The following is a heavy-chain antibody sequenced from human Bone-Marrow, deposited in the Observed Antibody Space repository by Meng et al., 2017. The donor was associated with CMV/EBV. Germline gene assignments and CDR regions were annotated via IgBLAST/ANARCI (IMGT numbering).Heavy chain of an antibody. D-gene: IGHD1-7*01. Sequence: ASVKVSCKASGYTFTDYHMHWVRQAPGQGLEWMGWINPKSGGTSYAQKFQGRVTMTRDTSISTAYMGLSRLRSDDTAVYYCVRGGNWNYGPRNWFDPWGQGTLVTVSS. CDR2: INPKSGGT. J-gene: IGHJ5*02. CDR3: VRGGNWNYGPRNWFDP. V-gene: IGHV1-2*02. CDR1: GYTFTDYH.